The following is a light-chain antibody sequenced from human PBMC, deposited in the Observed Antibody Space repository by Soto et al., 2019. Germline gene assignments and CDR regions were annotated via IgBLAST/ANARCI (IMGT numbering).Light chain of an antibody. Sequence: EIVVTHSPATLSMCPGERATHSSSASQRISSNLACYQQQPAQTPTLLLFRTSTSATSFPPTFSSSGSGTAFNLPTSSRQSPDYGAYYYQQHNNRPPPTFGGGTKVDIK. J-gene: IGKJ4*01. CDR3: QQHNNRPPPT. CDR2: RTS. CDR1: QRISSN. V-gene: IGKV3-15*01.